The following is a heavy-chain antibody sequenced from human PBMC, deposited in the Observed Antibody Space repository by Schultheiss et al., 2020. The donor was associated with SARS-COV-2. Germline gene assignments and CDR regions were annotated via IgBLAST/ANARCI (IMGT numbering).Heavy chain of an antibody. V-gene: IGHV3-49*04. CDR2: IRSKAYGETT. CDR1: GFTFSSYS. J-gene: IGHJ5*02. D-gene: IGHD6-13*01. Sequence: GGSLRLSCAASGFTFSSYSMNWVRQAPGKGLEWVGFIRSKAYGETTEYAASVKGRFTISRDGSKSSAYLQMNSLKTEDTAVYYCTRSRYSSSWYIRWFDPWSEGTVVTVSS. CDR3: TRSRYSSSWYIRWFDP.